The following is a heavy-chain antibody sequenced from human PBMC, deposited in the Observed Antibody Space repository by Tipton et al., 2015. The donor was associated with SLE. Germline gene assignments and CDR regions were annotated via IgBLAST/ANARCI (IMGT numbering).Heavy chain of an antibody. CDR3: ARGKDFWSGYYMDY. D-gene: IGHD3-3*01. V-gene: IGHV4-59*01. Sequence: TLSLTCTVSGGSISSYYWSWIRQPPGKGLEWIGYIYYSGSTSYNPSLKSRVTMSVDTSKNQLSLKLSSVTDADTAVYYCARGKDFWSGYYMDYWGQGTLVTVSS. J-gene: IGHJ4*02. CDR2: IYYSGST. CDR1: GGSISSYY.